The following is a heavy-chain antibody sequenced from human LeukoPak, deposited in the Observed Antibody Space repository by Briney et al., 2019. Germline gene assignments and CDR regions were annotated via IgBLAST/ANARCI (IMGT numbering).Heavy chain of an antibody. CDR2: IKQDGSEK. D-gene: IGHD2-21*02. CDR3: ARHAYCGGDCYSWGPFDY. V-gene: IGHV3-7*01. Sequence: SGGSLRLSCAASGFTFSSYWMRWVRQAPGKGLEWVANIKQDGSEKYYVDSVKGRFTISRDNAKNSLYLQMNSLSAEDTAVYYCARHAYCGGDCYSWGPFDYWGQGTLVTVSS. CDR1: GFTFSSYW. J-gene: IGHJ4*02.